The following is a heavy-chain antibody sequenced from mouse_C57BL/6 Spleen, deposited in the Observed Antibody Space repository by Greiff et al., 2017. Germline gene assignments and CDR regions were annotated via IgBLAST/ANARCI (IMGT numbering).Heavy chain of an antibody. D-gene: IGHD1-3*01. Sequence: QVQLQQSGAELVKPGASVKLSCKASGYTFTEYTIHWVKQRSGQGLEWIGWFYPGSGSIKYNEKFKDKATLTADKSSSTVYMERSRLTSEDSAVYFCARQKYKPLGEDYAMDYWGQGTSVTGSS. CDR1: GYTFTEYT. CDR2: FYPGSGSI. CDR3: ARQKYKPLGEDYAMDY. J-gene: IGHJ4*01. V-gene: IGHV1-62-2*01.